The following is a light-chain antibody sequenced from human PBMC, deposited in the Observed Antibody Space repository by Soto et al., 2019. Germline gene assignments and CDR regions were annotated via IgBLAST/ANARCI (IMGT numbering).Light chain of an antibody. J-gene: IGKJ1*01. Sequence: DIQMTQFPSTLSASVGDRVTITCRASQTTNTWLAWYQQKPGTAPKLLIYDASSLEGGVPSRFSASGSGTEFTLTINSLQPDDFATYFCQQYSSYPETFGQGTKV. CDR3: QQYSSYPET. CDR1: QTTNTW. V-gene: IGKV1-5*01. CDR2: DAS.